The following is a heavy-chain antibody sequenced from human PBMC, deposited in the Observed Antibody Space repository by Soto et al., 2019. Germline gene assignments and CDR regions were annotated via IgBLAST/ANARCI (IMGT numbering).Heavy chain of an antibody. CDR1: GFTFSRSW. Sequence: EVQLVESGGGLVQPGGSLRLSCAASGFTFSRSWVKWVRQAPGKGLEWVANIKEDGSEKYYVDSVKGRFTISRDNAKNSLYLQMNSLRAEDTAVYYCGRDMDVWGQGTTVTVSS. CDR2: IKEDGSEK. CDR3: GRDMDV. V-gene: IGHV3-7*01. J-gene: IGHJ6*02.